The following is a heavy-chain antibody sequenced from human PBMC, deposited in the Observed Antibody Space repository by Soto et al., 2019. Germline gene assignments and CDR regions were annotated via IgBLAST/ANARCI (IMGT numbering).Heavy chain of an antibody. V-gene: IGHV3-23*01. J-gene: IGHJ1*01. CDR1: GFTFSSYA. CDR3: AKDVHYDIVTGIEYFHH. CDR2: ISGSARST. D-gene: IGHD3-9*01. Sequence: EVQLLESGGGLVQPGGSLRLSCAASGFTFSSYAMSWVRRAPGKGLEWVSAISGSARSTKYADSVKGRFTISRDNSKNTLFLQMSSPRAEDTAVYYCAKDVHYDIVTGIEYFHHWAQGTLVTVSS.